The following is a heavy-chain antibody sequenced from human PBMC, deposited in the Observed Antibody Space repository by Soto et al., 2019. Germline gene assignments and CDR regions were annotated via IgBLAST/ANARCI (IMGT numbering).Heavy chain of an antibody. J-gene: IGHJ4*02. V-gene: IGHV1-69*01. CDR2: MIPIFGTA. D-gene: IGHD5-12*01. CDR3: ARGFPYELVYFGY. CDR1: GGTFSSYA. Sequence: QVQLVQSGAEVKKPGSSVKVSCKASGGTFSSYAISWVRQAPGQGLEWMGGMIPIFGTANYAQKFQGRVTITADESTSTAYVELSSVKSQDSAVYYRARGFPYELVYFGYWGQGTLVTVSS.